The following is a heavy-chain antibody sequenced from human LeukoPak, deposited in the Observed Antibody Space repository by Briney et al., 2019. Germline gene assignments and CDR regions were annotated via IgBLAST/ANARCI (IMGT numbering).Heavy chain of an antibody. D-gene: IGHD2-15*01. CDR2: ICSGGST. V-gene: IGHV3-53*01. CDR3: ARLATYYYYGMDV. J-gene: IGHJ6*02. Sequence: GGSLRLSCAASGFTVSSNYMSWVRQAPGKGLEWVSVICSGGSTYYADSVKGRFTISRDNSKNTLYLQMNSLRAEDTAVYYCARLATYYYYGMDVWGQGTTVTVSS. CDR1: GFTVSSNY.